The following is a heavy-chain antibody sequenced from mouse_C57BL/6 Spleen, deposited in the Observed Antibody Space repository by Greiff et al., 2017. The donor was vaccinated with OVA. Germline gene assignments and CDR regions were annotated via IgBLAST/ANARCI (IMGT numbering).Heavy chain of an antibody. V-gene: IGHV2-2*01. CDR1: GFSLTSYG. CDR2: IWSGGST. D-gene: IGHD2-1*01. J-gene: IGHJ2*01. Sequence: VKLVESGPGLVQPSQSLSITCTVSGFSLTSYGVHWVRQSPGKGLEWLGVIWSGGSTDYNAAFISRLSISKDNSKSQVFFKMNSLQADDTAIYYCARNRGGYGNYFDYWGQGTTLTVSS. CDR3: ARNRGGYGNYFDY.